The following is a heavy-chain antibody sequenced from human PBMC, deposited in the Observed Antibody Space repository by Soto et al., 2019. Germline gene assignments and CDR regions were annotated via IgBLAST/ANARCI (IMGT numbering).Heavy chain of an antibody. Sequence: EVQLVESGGGWVQPGGSLRLSCAASGFTFSNACMNWVRQAPGKGLEWFGRIKSKTAGGTTDYAAPVKGRFTISRDYAKNTLYLQMNSLKTDDTAVYYCNTLQVDSSSWYLGARGVKYYYYSGMDVWCQGTTVTVSS. CDR3: NTLQVDSSSWYLGARGVKYYYYSGMDV. D-gene: IGHD6-13*01. J-gene: IGHJ6*02. CDR2: IKSKTAGGTT. CDR1: GFTFSNAC. V-gene: IGHV3-15*07.